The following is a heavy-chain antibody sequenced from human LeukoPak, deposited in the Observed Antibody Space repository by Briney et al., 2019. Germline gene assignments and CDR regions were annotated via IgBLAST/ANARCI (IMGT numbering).Heavy chain of an antibody. J-gene: IGHJ4*02. CDR2: ISAYNGNT. CDR3: ARDQPQQQLGHYYFDY. V-gene: IGHV1-18*01. CDR1: GYTFTSYG. Sequence: GASVKVSCKASGYTFTSYGISWVQQAPGQGLEWMGWISAYNGNTNYAQKLQGRVTMTTDTSTSTAYMELRSLRSDDTAVYYCARDQPQQQLGHYYFDYWGQGTLVTVSS. D-gene: IGHD6-13*01.